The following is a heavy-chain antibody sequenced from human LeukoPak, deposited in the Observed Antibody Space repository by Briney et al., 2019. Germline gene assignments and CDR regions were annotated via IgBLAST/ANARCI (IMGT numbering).Heavy chain of an antibody. Sequence: SETLSLTCAVSGGSIINSNWWSWVRQPPGKGLEWIGEIEHSGSTSYNPSLKSRVTMSVDRSQNQFSLRLSTVTAADTAVYYCALAARYYYYGMDVWGQGTTVTVSS. V-gene: IGHV4-4*02. D-gene: IGHD6-6*01. CDR1: GGSIINSNW. J-gene: IGHJ6*02. CDR2: IEHSGST. CDR3: ALAARYYYYGMDV.